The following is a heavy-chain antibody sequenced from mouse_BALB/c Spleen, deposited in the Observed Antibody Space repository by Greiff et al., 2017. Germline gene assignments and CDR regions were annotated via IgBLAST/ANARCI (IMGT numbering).Heavy chain of an antibody. Sequence: EVQVVESGGDLVKPGGSLKLSCAASGFTFSSYGMSWVRQTPDKRLEWVATISSGGSYTYYPDSVKGRFTISRDNAKNTLYLQMSSLKSEDTAMYYCARLTTVVAFDYWGQGTTLTVSS. CDR1: GFTFSSYG. CDR3: ARLTTVVAFDY. V-gene: IGHV5-6*01. J-gene: IGHJ2*01. CDR2: ISSGGSYT. D-gene: IGHD1-1*01.